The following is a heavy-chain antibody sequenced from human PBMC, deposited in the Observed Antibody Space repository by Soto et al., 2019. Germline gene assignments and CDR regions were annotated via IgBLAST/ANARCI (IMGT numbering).Heavy chain of an antibody. CDR1: GFTFSSYW. CDR3: ARDLGCSSTSCWAEGHKYPMDV. J-gene: IGHJ6*03. D-gene: IGHD2-2*01. V-gene: IGHV3-7*01. CDR2: IKQDGSEK. Sequence: GGSLRLSCAASGFTFSSYWMSWVRQAPGKGLEWVANIKQDGSEKYYVDSVKGRFTISRDNAKNSLYLQMNSLRAEDTAVYYCARDLGCSSTSCWAEGHKYPMDVWGKGTTVTVSS.